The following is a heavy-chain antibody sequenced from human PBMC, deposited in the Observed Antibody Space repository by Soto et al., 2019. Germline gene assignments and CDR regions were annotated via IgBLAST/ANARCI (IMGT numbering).Heavy chain of an antibody. CDR3: ARAVKLAVPAATGYFDF. CDR1: GSTFSRYW. Sequence: GGSLRLSCEASGSTFSRYWMSWVRQAPGKGLEWVANIKLDGSERYYVDSVRGRFTISRDNAKNSLFLQMDSLRAEDTAVYYCARAVKLAVPAATGYFDFWGQGTLVTVSS. J-gene: IGHJ4*03. CDR2: IKLDGSER. D-gene: IGHD6-13*01. V-gene: IGHV3-7*03.